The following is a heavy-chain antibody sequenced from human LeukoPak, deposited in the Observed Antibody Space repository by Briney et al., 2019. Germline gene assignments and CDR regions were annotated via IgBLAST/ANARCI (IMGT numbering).Heavy chain of an antibody. D-gene: IGHD6-19*01. CDR2: IYTSGST. Sequence: SETLSLTCTVSRGSTSSYYWNWIRQPAGKGLEWIGRIYTSGSTNYNPSLKSRVTISVDTSKNQFSLKLSSVTAADTAVYYCARVAVAGTGYYYYYMDVWGKGTTVTISS. CDR3: ARVAVAGTGYYYYYMDV. CDR1: RGSTSSYY. J-gene: IGHJ6*03. V-gene: IGHV4-4*07.